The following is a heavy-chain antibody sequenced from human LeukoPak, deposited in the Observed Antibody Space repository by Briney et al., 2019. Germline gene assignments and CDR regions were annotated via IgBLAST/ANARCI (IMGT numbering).Heavy chain of an antibody. J-gene: IGHJ4*02. CDR1: GFTFSSYA. V-gene: IGHV3-30*04. D-gene: IGHD6-13*01. Sequence: GRSLRLSCAASGFTFSSYAMHWVRQAPGKGLEWVAVISYDGSNKYYADSVKGRFTISRDNSKNTLYLQMNSLRAEDTAVYYCARAYGNSWYNDYFDYWGQGTLVTVSS. CDR2: ISYDGSNK. CDR3: ARAYGNSWYNDYFDY.